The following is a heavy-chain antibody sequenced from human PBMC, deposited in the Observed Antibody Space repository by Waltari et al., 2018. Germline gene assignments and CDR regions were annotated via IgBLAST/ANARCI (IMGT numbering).Heavy chain of an antibody. J-gene: IGHJ4*02. V-gene: IGHV1-8*01. CDR2: MNPNMGNT. CDR1: GYTFTSYD. CDR3: ARGTTPYCSSTSCYTGVVDY. D-gene: IGHD2-2*01. Sequence: QVQLVQSGAEVKKPGASVKVSCKAYGYTFTSYDINWVRQATGQRLEWMGWMNPNMGNTGYAQKFQGRVTMTRNTSISTAYMELSSLRSEDTTVYYCARGTTPYCSSTSCYTGVVDYWGQGTLVTVSS.